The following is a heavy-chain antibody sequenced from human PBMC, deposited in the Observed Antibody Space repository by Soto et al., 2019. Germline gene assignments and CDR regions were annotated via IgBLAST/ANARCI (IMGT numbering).Heavy chain of an antibody. Sequence: SVKVSCKASGGTFSSYAISWVRQAPGQGLEWMGGIIPIFGTANYAQKFQGRVTITADESTSTAYMELSSLRSEDTAVYYCARVKWRTDAFDIWGQGTMVTVSS. D-gene: IGHD2-8*01. J-gene: IGHJ3*02. V-gene: IGHV1-69*13. CDR1: GGTFSSYA. CDR3: ARVKWRTDAFDI. CDR2: IIPIFGTA.